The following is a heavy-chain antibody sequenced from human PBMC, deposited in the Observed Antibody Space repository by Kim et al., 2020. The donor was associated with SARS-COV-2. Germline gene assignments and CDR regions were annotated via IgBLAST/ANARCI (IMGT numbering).Heavy chain of an antibody. J-gene: IGHJ6*03. D-gene: IGHD5-18*01. V-gene: IGHV3-21*01. Sequence: YADSVKGRFTISRDNAKNSLYLQMNSLRAEDTAVYYCAREVTPSYYMDVWGKGTTVTVSS. CDR3: AREVTPSYYMDV.